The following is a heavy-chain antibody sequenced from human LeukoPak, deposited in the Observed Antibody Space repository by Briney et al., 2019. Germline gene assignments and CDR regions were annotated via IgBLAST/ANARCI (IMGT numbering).Heavy chain of an antibody. D-gene: IGHD3-22*01. CDR3: ARDLGQYYDTSDNWFDP. Sequence: GGSLRLSCAASGFTFSSYAMHWVRQAPGKGLEWVAVISYDGSNKYYADSVKGRFTISRDNSKNPLYLQMNSLRAEDTAVYYCARDLGQYYDTSDNWFDPWGQGTLVTVSS. V-gene: IGHV3-30*04. CDR2: ISYDGSNK. J-gene: IGHJ5*02. CDR1: GFTFSSYA.